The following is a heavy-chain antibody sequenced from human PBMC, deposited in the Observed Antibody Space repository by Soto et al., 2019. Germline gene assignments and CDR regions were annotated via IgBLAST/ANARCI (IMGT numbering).Heavy chain of an antibody. Sequence: GGSLRFSCAASGFTFSSYAMSWVRQAPGKGLEWVSAISGSGGSTYYADSVKGRFTISRDNSKNTLYLQMNSLRAEDTAVYYCAKDPRDCSSTSCPFDPWGQGTLVTVSS. CDR2: ISGSGGST. D-gene: IGHD2-2*01. J-gene: IGHJ5*02. CDR1: GFTFSSYA. V-gene: IGHV3-23*01. CDR3: AKDPRDCSSTSCPFDP.